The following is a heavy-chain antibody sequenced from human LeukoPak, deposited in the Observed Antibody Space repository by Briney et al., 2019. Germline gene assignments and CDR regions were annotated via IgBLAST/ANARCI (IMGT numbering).Heavy chain of an antibody. J-gene: IGHJ4*02. V-gene: IGHV3-23*01. Sequence: QAGGSLRLSCAGSGFSFSSYGMSWVRQAPGEGLQWVSGFSASDGSRYYADSVKGRFTISRDNSKNTLYLQMNSLRAEDTAVYYCAKNIGGFDYWGQGTLVTVSS. D-gene: IGHD4-23*01. CDR1: GFSFSSYG. CDR2: FSASDGSR. CDR3: AKNIGGFDY.